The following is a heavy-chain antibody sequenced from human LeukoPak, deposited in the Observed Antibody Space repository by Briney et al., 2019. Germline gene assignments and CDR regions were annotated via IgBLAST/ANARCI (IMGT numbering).Heavy chain of an antibody. D-gene: IGHD5-18*01. CDR3: ARDRTAYSYGTFFAY. CDR1: TFTFNIYG. J-gene: IGHJ4*02. CDR2: IQYDGSNK. Sequence: GGSLRLSCAASTFTFNIYGMHWVRQAPGKGLEWVAFIQYDGSNKFYADSVKGRFTISRDNSRNTLYLQMNSLRAEDTAVYYCARDRTAYSYGTFFAYWGQGTLVTVSS. V-gene: IGHV3-30*02.